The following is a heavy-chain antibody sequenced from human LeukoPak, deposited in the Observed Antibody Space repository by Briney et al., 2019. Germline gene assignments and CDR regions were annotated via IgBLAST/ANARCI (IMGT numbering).Heavy chain of an antibody. V-gene: IGHV4-39*07. D-gene: IGHD6-13*01. CDR3: AGKGSSTWYTYWFDP. J-gene: IGHJ5*02. CDR1: GGSISTSNYY. Sequence: SETLSLTCTVSGGSISTSNYYWGWIRQPPGKGLEWIGNIFYSGSTYYSPSLRSRVTISLDKSKNQFSLKVSSLTAADTAVYYCAGKGSSTWYTYWFDPWGQGTLATVSS. CDR2: IFYSGST.